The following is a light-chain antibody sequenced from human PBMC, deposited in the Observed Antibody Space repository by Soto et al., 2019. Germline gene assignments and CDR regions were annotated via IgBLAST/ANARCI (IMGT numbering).Light chain of an antibody. CDR2: DAS. Sequence: EIVMTQSPLTLSSSPGERAIFSCRASQSVCSNIAWYQQKPGQSPRLLVYDASTRATAIPARFSGSGSGTEFTLTINTLQHEDFAVYYCQQYYQWPSYTFGQGTKVDIK. V-gene: IGKV3-15*01. CDR3: QQYYQWPSYT. CDR1: QSVCSN. J-gene: IGKJ2*01.